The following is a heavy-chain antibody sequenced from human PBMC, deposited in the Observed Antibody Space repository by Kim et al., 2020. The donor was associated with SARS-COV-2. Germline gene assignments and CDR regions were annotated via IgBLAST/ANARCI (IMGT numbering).Heavy chain of an antibody. V-gene: IGHV3-30-3*01. D-gene: IGHD6-13*01. CDR3: ARVSAGSSYYAMVG. CDR2: ISYDGSNT. J-gene: IGHJ6*02. Sequence: GGSLRLSCAASGFTFSSYAMSWVRQAPGKGLEWVAIISYDGSNTYYADSVKGRFTISRDNSKNTLYLQMNSLRAEDTAVYYCARVSAGSSYYAMVGCGQGTTVTVSS. CDR1: GFTFSSYA.